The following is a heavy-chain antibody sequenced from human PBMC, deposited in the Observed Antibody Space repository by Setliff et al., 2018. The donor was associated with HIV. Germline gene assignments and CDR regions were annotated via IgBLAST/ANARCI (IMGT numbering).Heavy chain of an antibody. Sequence: PSETLSLTCIVSGGSISPTNYCWGWIRQTPGKGLEWIGYIYYSGSTKYNPSLTSRVTISVDTSKNQFSLKLSSVTAADTAVYYCASLNYYDSSGYYPHWGQGTLVTVSS. CDR1: GGSISPTNYC. CDR2: IYYSGST. J-gene: IGHJ4*02. D-gene: IGHD3-22*01. CDR3: ASLNYYDSSGYYPH. V-gene: IGHV4-61*05.